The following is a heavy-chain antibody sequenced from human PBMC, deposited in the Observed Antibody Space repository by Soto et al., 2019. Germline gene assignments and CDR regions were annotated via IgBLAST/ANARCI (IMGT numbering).Heavy chain of an antibody. V-gene: IGHV1-3*01. J-gene: IGHJ4*02. CDR1: GDTFTAYG. CDR2: INAGNGDT. D-gene: IGHD6-6*01. Sequence: QVQLVQSGAEVKEPGASVKVSCNASGDTFTAYGFHWVRQAPGHRLEWMGWINAGNGDTKYSQKFQDRVTITRDTSASIAYMEMSSLRSEDTTVYYCARDVSSSIDCWGQGTLVTVSS. CDR3: ARDVSSSIDC.